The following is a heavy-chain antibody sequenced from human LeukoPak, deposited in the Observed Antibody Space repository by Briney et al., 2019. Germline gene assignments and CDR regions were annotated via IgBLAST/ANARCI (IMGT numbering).Heavy chain of an antibody. CDR2: FDPEDGET. CDR3: ARSHSSGPLRAFDI. CDR1: GYTLTELS. J-gene: IGHJ3*02. V-gene: IGHV1-24*01. Sequence: GASVKVSCKVSGYTLTELSMHWVRQAPGKGLEWMGGFDPEDGETIYAQKFQGRVTMTEDTSTDTAYMELSSLRSDDTAVYYCARSHSSGPLRAFDIWGQGTMVTVSS. D-gene: IGHD3-22*01.